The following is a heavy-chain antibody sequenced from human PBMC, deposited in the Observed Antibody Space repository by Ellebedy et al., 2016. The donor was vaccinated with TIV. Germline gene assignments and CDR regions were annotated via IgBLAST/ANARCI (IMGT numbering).Heavy chain of an antibody. Sequence: GESLKISCAASGFTFSSYAMHWVRQAPGKGLEWLALISNDVRNKYYVDSVKGRFTISRDNFQNTLYLQMDSLSAEDTAVYYCARDLSPTGLRGDFHYWGQGTLVTVSS. V-gene: IGHV3-30*04. CDR1: GFTFSSYA. D-gene: IGHD3-10*01. CDR3: ARDLSPTGLRGDFHY. J-gene: IGHJ1*01. CDR2: ISNDVRNK.